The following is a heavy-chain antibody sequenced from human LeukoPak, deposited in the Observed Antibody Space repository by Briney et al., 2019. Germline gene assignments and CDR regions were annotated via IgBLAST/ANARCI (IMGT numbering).Heavy chain of an antibody. D-gene: IGHD3-10*02. V-gene: IGHV3-11*04. CDR3: AELGITMIGGV. J-gene: IGHJ6*04. Sequence: PGGSLRLSCAASGFTFSDYYMSWIRQAPGKGLEYISYISNTGSTIDYADSVKGLFTISRDNAKNSLYLQMNSLRAEDTAVYYCAELGITMIGGVWGKGTTVTISS. CDR1: GFTFSDYY. CDR2: ISNTGSTI.